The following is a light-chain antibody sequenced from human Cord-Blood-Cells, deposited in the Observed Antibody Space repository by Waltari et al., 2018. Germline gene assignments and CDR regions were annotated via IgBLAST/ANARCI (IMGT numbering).Light chain of an antibody. CDR2: AAS. CDR1: QSISSY. Sequence: DIQMTQSPSSLSASVGDRVTITCRASQSISSYLNWYQQKPWQAPKLLIYAASSLQSGVPSRFSGSGSGTDFTRTISSLQPEDFATYYCQQSYSTPITFGQGTRLEIK. CDR3: QQSYSTPIT. V-gene: IGKV1-39*01. J-gene: IGKJ5*01.